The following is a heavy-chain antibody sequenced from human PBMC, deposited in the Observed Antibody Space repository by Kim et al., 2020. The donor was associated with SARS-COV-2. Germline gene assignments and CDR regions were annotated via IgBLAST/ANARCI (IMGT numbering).Heavy chain of an antibody. D-gene: IGHD3-16*01. CDR1: GYTFTGYY. CDR2: INPNSGGT. J-gene: IGHJ6*03. Sequence: ASVKVSCKASGYTFTGYYMHWVRQAPGQGLEWMGRINPNSGGTNYAQKFQGRVTMTRDTSISTAYMELSRLRSDDTAVYYCARGRGYYYYYMDVWGKGTTVTVSS. CDR3: ARGRGYYYYYMDV. V-gene: IGHV1-2*06.